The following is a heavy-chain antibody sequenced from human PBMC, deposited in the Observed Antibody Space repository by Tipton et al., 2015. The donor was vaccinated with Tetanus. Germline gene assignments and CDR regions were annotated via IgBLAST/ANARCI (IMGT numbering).Heavy chain of an antibody. Sequence: LRLSCTVSGGSISSYYWSWIRQPPGKGLEWIGYIYYSGSTNYNPSLKSRVTMSLDTSKNQFSLKLSSVTAADTAVYYCARVRRGATTDLDYWGQGTLVTVSS. CDR3: ARVRRGATTDLDY. D-gene: IGHD5-12*01. V-gene: IGHV4-59*12. CDR1: GGSISSYY. CDR2: IYYSGST. J-gene: IGHJ4*02.